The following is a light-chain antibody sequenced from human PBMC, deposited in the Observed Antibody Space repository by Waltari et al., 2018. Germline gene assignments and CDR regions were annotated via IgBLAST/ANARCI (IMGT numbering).Light chain of an antibody. CDR2: EVS. Sequence: QSALTQPPSASGSPGQSVAISCTGTSSDVGGYNYVSWYQQHPGKAPKLIIYEVSKRPSGVPDRFSGSKSGNTASLTVSGLQADDEVDYYCSSYAGSNLWVLGGGTKLTVL. CDR1: SSDVGGYNY. CDR3: SSYAGSNLWV. J-gene: IGLJ3*02. V-gene: IGLV2-8*01.